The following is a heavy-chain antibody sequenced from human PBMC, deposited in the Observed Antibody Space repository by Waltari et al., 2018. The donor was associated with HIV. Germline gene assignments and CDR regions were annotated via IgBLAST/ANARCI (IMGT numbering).Heavy chain of an antibody. J-gene: IGHJ6*02. D-gene: IGHD1-26*01. Sequence: EVQLVESGGGLVQPGGTLRLSCSVSGFSITTYSIYWFRQRPGKGLELISYISGTTKTKYYAESVKGRFTVSRDNAKNSAFLDMSALRDDDTAIYYCARDKLGDSAPVWGQGTTVAVSS. CDR2: ISGTTKTK. CDR3: ARDKLGDSAPV. CDR1: GFSITTYS. V-gene: IGHV3-48*02.